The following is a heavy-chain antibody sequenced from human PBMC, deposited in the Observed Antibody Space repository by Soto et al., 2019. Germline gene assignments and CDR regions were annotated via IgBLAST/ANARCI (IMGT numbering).Heavy chain of an antibody. Sequence: GGSLRLSCAASGFSFRNYAMHWVRQAPGKGLEWVAVIWYDGSNKYYADSVKGRFTISRDNSKNTLYLQMNSLRAEDTAVYYCARDGYSSGWYLIDPWGQGTLVTVSS. J-gene: IGHJ5*02. CDR2: IWYDGSNK. CDR1: GFSFRNYA. CDR3: ARDGYSSGWYLIDP. V-gene: IGHV3-33*08. D-gene: IGHD6-19*01.